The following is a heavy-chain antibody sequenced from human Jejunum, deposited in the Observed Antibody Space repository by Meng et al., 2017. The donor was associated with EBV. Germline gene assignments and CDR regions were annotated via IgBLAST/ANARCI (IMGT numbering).Heavy chain of an antibody. CDR3: AKLLKY. Sequence: EVQLLESGGGLVQPGGALRLSCAASGFTFSSSAMSWVRQAPGKGLEWVSVISGSAGSTYYADSVKGRFTISRDTSNNTLYLQMNSLRAEDTAIYYCAKLLKYWGQGTLVTVSS. CDR2: ISGSAGST. CDR1: GFTFSSSA. J-gene: IGHJ4*02. V-gene: IGHV3-23*01.